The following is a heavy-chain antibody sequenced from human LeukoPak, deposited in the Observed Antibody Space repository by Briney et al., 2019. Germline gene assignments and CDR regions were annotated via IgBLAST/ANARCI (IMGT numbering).Heavy chain of an antibody. CDR3: ARVTAAAGPDY. Sequence: PGGSPRLSCAASGFTFSSYSMNWVRQAPRKGLEWVSSISSSSTYVYYADSVKGRFTISRDNAKNSLYLQMNSLRADDTAVYYCARVTAAAGPDYWGQGTLVTVSS. D-gene: IGHD6-13*01. CDR1: GFTFSSYS. J-gene: IGHJ4*02. CDR2: ISSSSTYV. V-gene: IGHV3-21*01.